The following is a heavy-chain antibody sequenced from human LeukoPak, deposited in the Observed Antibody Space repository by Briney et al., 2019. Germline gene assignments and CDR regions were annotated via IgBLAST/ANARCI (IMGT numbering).Heavy chain of an antibody. V-gene: IGHV4-59*01. CDR2: IYYSGST. Sequence: PSETLSLTCTVSGGSISSYYWSWIRQPPGKGLEWIGYIYYSGSTNYNPSLKSRVTISVDTSKNQFSLKLSSVTAADTAVYYCARANPPTFVYYMDVWGKGTTVTVSS. CDR3: ARANPPTFVYYMDV. CDR1: GGSISSYY. J-gene: IGHJ6*03.